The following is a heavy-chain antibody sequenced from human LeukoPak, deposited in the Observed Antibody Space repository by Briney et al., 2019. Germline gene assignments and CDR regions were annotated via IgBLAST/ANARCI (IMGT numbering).Heavy chain of an antibody. D-gene: IGHD2-21*02. CDR3: ARVLRWRREIRPHYYYYYMDV. Sequence: SETLSLTCAVYGGSFSGYYWSWIRQPPGKGLEWIGEINHSGSTNYNPSLKSRVTISVDTSKNQFSLKLSSVTAADTAVYYCARVLRWRREIRPHYYYYYMDVWGKGTTVTVSS. J-gene: IGHJ6*03. CDR2: INHSGST. V-gene: IGHV4-34*01. CDR1: GGSFSGYY.